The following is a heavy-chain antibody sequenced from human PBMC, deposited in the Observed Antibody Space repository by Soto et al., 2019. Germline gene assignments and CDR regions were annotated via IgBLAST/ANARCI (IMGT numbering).Heavy chain of an antibody. CDR1: GGSIGSGGHY. Sequence: SETLSLTCTVSGGSIGSGGHYWSWIRQHPGKGLEWIGYIYYSGNTYYNPSLKSRVTISVDTSKNQFSLKLSSVTAADTAVYYCARGEYCSGGSCRRGYYMDVWGKGTTVTVSS. D-gene: IGHD2-15*01. CDR2: IYYSGNT. CDR3: ARGEYCSGGSCRRGYYMDV. J-gene: IGHJ6*03. V-gene: IGHV4-31*03.